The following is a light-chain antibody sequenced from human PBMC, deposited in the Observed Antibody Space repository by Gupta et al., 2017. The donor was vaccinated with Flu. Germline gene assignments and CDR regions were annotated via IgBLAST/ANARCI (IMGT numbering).Light chain of an antibody. CDR3: QQENNWPYT. CDR2: GAS. V-gene: IGKV3-15*01. J-gene: IGKJ2*01. Sequence: EVVMTQSPATLSLSPGERATLSCRASQSVSSNLAWYQQTPGQAPRLLIYGASTRAKGIPARFSGSGYGTEFTLTISSLQSEDFAVYYCQQENNWPYTFGQGTKLEIK. CDR1: QSVSSN.